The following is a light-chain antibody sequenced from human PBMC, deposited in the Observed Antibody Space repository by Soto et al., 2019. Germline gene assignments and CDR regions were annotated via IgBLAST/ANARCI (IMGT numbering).Light chain of an antibody. Sequence: EIVMTQSPATLSVSPGERATLSFRASQSVSINLAWYQQKPGQAPRLLIYDASNRATGIPARFSGSGSGTDFTLTISSLEPEDFAVYYCQQRSNWPPTFGQGTKVHIK. V-gene: IGKV3-11*01. CDR3: QQRSNWPPT. J-gene: IGKJ1*01. CDR2: DAS. CDR1: QSVSIN.